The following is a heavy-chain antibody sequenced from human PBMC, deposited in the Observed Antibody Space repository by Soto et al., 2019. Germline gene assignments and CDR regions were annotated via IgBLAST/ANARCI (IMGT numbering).Heavy chain of an antibody. D-gene: IGHD3-22*01. Sequence: GESLKISCKGSGYSFTSYWIGWVRQMPGKGLEWMGITYPGDSDTRYSPSFQGQVTISADKSISTAYLQWSSLKASDTAMYYCARPEYYYDSSGYSLGAFDIWGQGTMVTV. J-gene: IGHJ3*02. CDR2: TYPGDSDT. CDR1: GYSFTSYW. V-gene: IGHV5-51*01. CDR3: ARPEYYYDSSGYSLGAFDI.